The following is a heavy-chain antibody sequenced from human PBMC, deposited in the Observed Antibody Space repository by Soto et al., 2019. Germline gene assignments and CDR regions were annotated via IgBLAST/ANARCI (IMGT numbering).Heavy chain of an antibody. CDR1: GFTFTSSA. Sequence: GASVKVSCKASGFTFTSSAMQWVRQARGQRLEWIGWIVVGSGNTNYAQKFQGRVTITADESTSTAYMELSSLRSEDTAVYYCASPETVHDYGDYWGNYYYGMDVWGQGTTVTVSS. J-gene: IGHJ6*02. D-gene: IGHD4-17*01. CDR3: ASPETVHDYGDYWGNYYYGMDV. CDR2: IVVGSGNT. V-gene: IGHV1-58*02.